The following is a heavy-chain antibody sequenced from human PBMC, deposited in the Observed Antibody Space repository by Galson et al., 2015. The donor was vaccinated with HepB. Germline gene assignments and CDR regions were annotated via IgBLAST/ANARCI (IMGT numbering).Heavy chain of an antibody. Sequence: SVKVSCKASRYTFTSYYMHWVRQAPGQGLEWMGIINPSGGSTSYAQKFQGRVTMTRDTSTSTVYMELSSLRSEDTAVYYCARSASGVGGFYGNYGYYYYYVMDVWGQGTTVTVSS. CDR3: ARSASGVGGFYGNYGYYYYYVMDV. V-gene: IGHV1-46*01. CDR2: INPSGGST. CDR1: RYTFTSYY. J-gene: IGHJ6*02. D-gene: IGHD4-11*01.